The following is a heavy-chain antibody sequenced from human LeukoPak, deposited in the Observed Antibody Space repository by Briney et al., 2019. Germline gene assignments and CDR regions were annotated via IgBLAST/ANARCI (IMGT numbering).Heavy chain of an antibody. CDR1: GGSISSYY. CDR2: IYYSGST. Sequence: PSETLSLTCTVAGGSISSYYWSWIRQPPGKGLEWIGYIYYSGSTNYNPSLKSRVTISVDTSKNQFSLKLSSVTAADTAVYYCARHGYSSGSLAWFDPWGQGTQVTVSA. D-gene: IGHD6-19*01. J-gene: IGHJ5*02. CDR3: ARHGYSSGSLAWFDP. V-gene: IGHV4-59*01.